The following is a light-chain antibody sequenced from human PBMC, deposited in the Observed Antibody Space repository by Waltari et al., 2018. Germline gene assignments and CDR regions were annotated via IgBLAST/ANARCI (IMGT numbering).Light chain of an antibody. J-gene: IGKJ2*01. CDR1: QSISSW. CDR3: QQYNRYSQYT. Sequence: DIQMTQSPSTLYASVGDRVTITCRASQSISSWLAWYQQKPGKAPKLLISKASSLESGVPSRFSGSGSGTEFTLTISSLQPDDFATYYCQQYNRYSQYTFGQGTKLEIK. CDR2: KAS. V-gene: IGKV1-5*03.